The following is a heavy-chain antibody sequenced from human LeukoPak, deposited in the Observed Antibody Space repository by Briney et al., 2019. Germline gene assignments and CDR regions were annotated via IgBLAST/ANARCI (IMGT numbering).Heavy chain of an antibody. Sequence: PLETLSLTCAVYGGSFRGYYWSWIRQPPGKGLEWIGEINHSGSTNYNPSLKSRVTISVGTSKNQFSLRLSSVTAADTAVYYCARALDYFDYWGQGTLVTVSS. V-gene: IGHV4-34*01. CDR1: GGSFRGYY. CDR3: ARALDYFDY. J-gene: IGHJ4*02. CDR2: INHSGST.